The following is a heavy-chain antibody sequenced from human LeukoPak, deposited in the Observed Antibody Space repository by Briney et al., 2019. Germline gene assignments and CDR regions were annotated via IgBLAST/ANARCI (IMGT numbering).Heavy chain of an antibody. CDR2: ISYDGSNK. J-gene: IGHJ3*02. Sequence: GRSLRLSCAASGFTFSSYGIHWVRQAPGKGLEWVVVISYDGSNKYYADSVKGRFTISRDNSKNTLYLQMNSLRAEDTAVYYCAKEGPYSGYDFDAFDIWGQGTMVTVSS. CDR1: GFTFSSYG. V-gene: IGHV3-30*18. CDR3: AKEGPYSGYDFDAFDI. D-gene: IGHD5-12*01.